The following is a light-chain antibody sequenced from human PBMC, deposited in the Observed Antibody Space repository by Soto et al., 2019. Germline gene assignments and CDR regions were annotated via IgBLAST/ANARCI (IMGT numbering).Light chain of an antibody. CDR1: SSDVGDSKY. J-gene: IGLJ1*01. Sequence: QSALAQPASVSGSPGQSIAISCTGASSDVGDSKYVSWYQQHPGKAPQLMIYAVSNRPSGVSDRFSGSKSGNTASLTISGLQAEDEADYYCSSYTSSSLFVFGTGTKVTVL. CDR2: AVS. CDR3: SSYTSSSLFV. V-gene: IGLV2-14*01.